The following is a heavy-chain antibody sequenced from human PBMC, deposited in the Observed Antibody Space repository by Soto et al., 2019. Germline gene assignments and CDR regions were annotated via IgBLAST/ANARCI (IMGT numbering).Heavy chain of an antibody. CDR2: IYYSGST. D-gene: IGHD3-3*01. V-gene: IGHV4-31*03. Sequence: SETLCLTCTVSGGSISSGGYYWSWIRQHPGKGLEWIGYIYYSGSTYYNPSLKSRVTISVDTSKNQFSLKLSSVTAADTAVYYCARSVHYDFWSGSNSFDYWGQGTLVTVSS. CDR1: GGSISSGGYY. J-gene: IGHJ4*02. CDR3: ARSVHYDFWSGSNSFDY.